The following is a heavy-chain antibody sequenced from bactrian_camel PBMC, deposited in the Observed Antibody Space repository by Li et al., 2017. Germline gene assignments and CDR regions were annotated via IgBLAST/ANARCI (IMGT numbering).Heavy chain of an antibody. V-gene: IGHV3S53*01. CDR3: TRETQWVGYHEMAEY. CDR2: IDTDGST. D-gene: IGHD5*01. Sequence: HVQLVESGGGSVQAGGSLRLSCVASGGVGCMGWFRQGPGTDHEGVARIDTDGSTSYDDSVKGRFISSRDNSKNTVYLQLNGLKSEDTAMYYCTRETQWVGYHEMAEYWDQGTQVTVS. CDR1: GGVGC. J-gene: IGHJ4*01.